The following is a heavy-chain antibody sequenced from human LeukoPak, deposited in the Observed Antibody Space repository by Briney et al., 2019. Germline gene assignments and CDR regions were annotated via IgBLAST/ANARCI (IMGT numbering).Heavy chain of an antibody. CDR3: ARHRRGYSYGYYYYYYMDV. CDR2: INHSGST. V-gene: IGHV4-34*01. J-gene: IGHJ6*03. CDR1: GGSFSGYY. Sequence: SETLSLTCAVYGGSFSGYYWSWIRQPPGKGLEWIGEINHSGSTNYNPSLKSRVTISVDTSKNQFSLKLSSVTAADTAVYYCARHRRGYSYGYYYYYYMDVWGKGTTVTVSS. D-gene: IGHD5-18*01.